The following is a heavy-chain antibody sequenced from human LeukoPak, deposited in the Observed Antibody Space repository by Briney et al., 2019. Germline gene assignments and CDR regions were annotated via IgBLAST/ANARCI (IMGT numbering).Heavy chain of an antibody. D-gene: IGHD7-27*01. V-gene: IGHV3-23*01. J-gene: IGHJ4*02. CDR1: GFTFSAYA. Sequence: AGGSLRLSRTASGFTFSAYAMMWVRQAPGKGPEWVSAIRGGGTSEFYADSVKGRFRISRDNSKDTLFLQMNSLRAEDTAVYYCARDMWGSFDYWGQGALVTVSS. CDR3: ARDMWGSFDY. CDR2: IRGGGTSE.